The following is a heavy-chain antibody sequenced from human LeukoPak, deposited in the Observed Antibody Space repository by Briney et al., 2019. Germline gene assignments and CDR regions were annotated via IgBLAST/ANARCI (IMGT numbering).Heavy chain of an antibody. J-gene: IGHJ3*02. CDR3: AKYYYGSGSYYEDAFAI. Sequence: GGSLRLSCEASGFTFNIYAMSWVRQAPGKGLEWVSTISGSGGSTYYADSVKGRFTTSRDNSKNTLYLQIHGLRAEDTAVYYCAKYYYGSGSYYEDAFAIWGQGTVVSVSS. V-gene: IGHV3-23*01. CDR2: ISGSGGST. CDR1: GFTFNIYA. D-gene: IGHD3-10*01.